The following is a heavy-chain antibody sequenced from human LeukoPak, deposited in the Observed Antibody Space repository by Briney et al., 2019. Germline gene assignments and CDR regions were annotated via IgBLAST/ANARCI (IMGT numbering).Heavy chain of an antibody. CDR2: IYYSGST. V-gene: IGHV4-59*01. Sequence: PSETLSLTCNVSGGSISSYYWSWIRQSPGKGLEWIGYIYYSGSTNYNPSLKSRVIISVDTSKNQFSLKLSSVTAADTAVYYCARARRGGGPYYFDYWGQGTLVTVSS. D-gene: IGHD3-16*01. CDR1: GGSISSYY. CDR3: ARARRGGGPYYFDY. J-gene: IGHJ4*02.